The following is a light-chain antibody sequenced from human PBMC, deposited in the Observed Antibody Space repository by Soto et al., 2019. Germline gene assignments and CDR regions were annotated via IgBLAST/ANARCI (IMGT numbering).Light chain of an antibody. CDR3: QQYQSDTWT. J-gene: IGKJ1*01. CDR1: QGISSW. CDR2: AAS. Sequence: DIQMTQSPSSVSASVGDRVTITCRASQGISSWLAWYQRKPGKAPKLLIYAASSLQSGVPSRFSGSGSGTDFTLTISSLQPEDFATYYCQQYQSDTWTFGQGTKVDIK. V-gene: IGKV1-12*01.